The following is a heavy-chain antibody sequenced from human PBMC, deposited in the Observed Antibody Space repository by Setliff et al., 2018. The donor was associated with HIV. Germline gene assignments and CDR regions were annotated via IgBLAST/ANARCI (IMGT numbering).Heavy chain of an antibody. CDR2: INPSGGKT. CDR3: ARCYYDSSGPTDAFDI. J-gene: IGHJ3*02. CDR1: GYTFTNYY. V-gene: IGHV1-46*01. Sequence: ASVKVSCKASGYTFTNYYIHWVRLAPGQGLEWMGLINPSGGKTSYAKKFQGRLTMTRDTSRSTVYMELSSLRSEDTAMYYCARCYYDSSGPTDAFDIWGQGTVVTVSS. D-gene: IGHD3-22*01.